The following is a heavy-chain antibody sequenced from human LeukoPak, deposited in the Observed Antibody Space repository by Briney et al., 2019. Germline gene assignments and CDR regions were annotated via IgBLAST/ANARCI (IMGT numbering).Heavy chain of an antibody. D-gene: IGHD3-10*01. V-gene: IGHV3-7*01. CDR1: GFTFSRYW. Sequence: GGSLRLSCADSGFTFSRYWKSCVRQAPGKGLEWVSHIKQDGSEKHYVDSVKGRFTISRDNEHNTLYQQMNSLRGEGTSVYYCAREWFGESLGYYGMEVSGQGTTVTVSS. J-gene: IGHJ6*02. CDR2: IKQDGSEK. CDR3: AREWFGESLGYYGMEV.